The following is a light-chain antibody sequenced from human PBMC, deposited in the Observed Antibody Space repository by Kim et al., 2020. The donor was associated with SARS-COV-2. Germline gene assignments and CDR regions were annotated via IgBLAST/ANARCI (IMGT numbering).Light chain of an antibody. CDR2: GKN. J-gene: IGLJ2*01. V-gene: IGLV3-19*01. CDR1: SLRSYY. CDR3: NSRDSSDNVV. Sequence: VALGQTVRSTCQGDSLRSYYASWYQQKPGQAPVLVIYGKNNRPSGIPDRFSGSSSGNTASLTITGAQAEDEADYYCNSRDSSDNVVFGGGTQLTVL.